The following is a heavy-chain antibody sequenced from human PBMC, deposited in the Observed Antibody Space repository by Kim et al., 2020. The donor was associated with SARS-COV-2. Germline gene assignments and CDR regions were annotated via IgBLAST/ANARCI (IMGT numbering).Heavy chain of an antibody. J-gene: IGHJ3*02. CDR3: ARRDKYGDETSGAFDI. D-gene: IGHD4-17*01. V-gene: IGHV1-69*13. CDR1: GGTFSSYA. Sequence: SVKVSCKASGGTFSSYAISWVRQAPGQGLEWMGGIIPIFGTANYAQKFQGRVTITADESTSTAYMELSSLRSEDTAVYYCARRDKYGDETSGAFDIWGQGTMVTVSS. CDR2: IIPIFGTA.